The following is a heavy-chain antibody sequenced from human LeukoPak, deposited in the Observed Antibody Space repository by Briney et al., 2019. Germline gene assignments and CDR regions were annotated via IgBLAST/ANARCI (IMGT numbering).Heavy chain of an antibody. CDR3: ARGGRRYSYGYNAEYFQH. V-gene: IGHV4-34*01. CDR1: GGSFSGYY. J-gene: IGHJ1*01. CDR2: INHSGST. Sequence: SETLSLTCAVYGGSFSGYYWSWLRQPPGKGLEWIGEINHSGSTNYNPSLKSRVTISVDTSKNQFSLKLSSVTAADTAVYYCARGGRRYSYGYNAEYFQHWGQGTLVTVSS. D-gene: IGHD5-18*01.